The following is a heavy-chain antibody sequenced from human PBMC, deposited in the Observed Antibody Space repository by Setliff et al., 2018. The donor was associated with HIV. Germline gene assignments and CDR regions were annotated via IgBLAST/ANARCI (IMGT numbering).Heavy chain of an antibody. CDR2: IDHSGST. V-gene: IGHV4-34*01. J-gene: IGHJ5*02. Sequence: SETLSLTCTVSGGSISSHFWSWIRQTPGKGLEWIGEIDHSGSTNYNPSLKSRVTISLDTSKNQFSLRLTSVTAADTAVYYCARGVYSSGWYLLTRLDPWGQGVLVTVSS. CDR3: ARGVYSSGWYLLTRLDP. D-gene: IGHD6-19*01. CDR1: GGSISSHF.